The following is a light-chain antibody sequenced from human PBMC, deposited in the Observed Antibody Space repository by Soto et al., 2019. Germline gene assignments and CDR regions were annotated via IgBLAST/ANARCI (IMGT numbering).Light chain of an antibody. V-gene: IGKV3-11*01. CDR2: DVS. CDR1: QSVSSY. CDR3: QQRTNWPRA. Sequence: EILLTQSPATLSLSPGERATLSCRASQSVSSYLGWYQQKPGQAPRLLIYDVSNRATGIPARFSGSGSGTDFTLTISSLEPEDSAVYYCQQRTNWPRAFGGGTKVEIK. J-gene: IGKJ4*01.